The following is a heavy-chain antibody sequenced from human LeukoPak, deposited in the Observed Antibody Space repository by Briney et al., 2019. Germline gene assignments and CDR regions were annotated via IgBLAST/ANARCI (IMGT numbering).Heavy chain of an antibody. J-gene: IGHJ6*03. D-gene: IGHD3-9*01. Sequence: SETLSLTCSVSGGSISSYYWSWIRQPAGKGLEWIGRIYTSGSTNYNPSLKSRVTISVDTSKNQFSLKLSSVTAADTAVYYCAREYDILTGYGPGDYYYYMDVWGKGTTVTVSS. CDR2: IYTSGST. V-gene: IGHV4-4*07. CDR3: AREYDILTGYGPGDYYYYMDV. CDR1: GGSISSYY.